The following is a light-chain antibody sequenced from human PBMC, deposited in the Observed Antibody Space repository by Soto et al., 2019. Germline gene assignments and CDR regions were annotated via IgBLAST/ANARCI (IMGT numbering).Light chain of an antibody. J-gene: IGKJ5*01. CDR3: QQRHMWPIT. CDR1: QSFRGL. CDR2: DAY. V-gene: IGKV3-11*01. Sequence: EVVLTQSPVTLSLSPGERATLSCRASQSFRGLLAWYQQKPGQAPRLLIYDAYNRATGIPTRFSCSGSGTDFTLTISSLEPEDSAVYYCQQRHMWPITFGQGTRLEIK.